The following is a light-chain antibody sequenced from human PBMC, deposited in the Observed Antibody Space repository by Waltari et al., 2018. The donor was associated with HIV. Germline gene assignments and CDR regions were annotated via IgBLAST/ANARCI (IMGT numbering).Light chain of an antibody. Sequence: QSVLTQPPSVSGAPGQRVSISCTGSSSNIGAGYDVHWYQQLPGTAPKLLIYRNTNRPSGVPDRLPGSKSGTSASLAITGLQPEDEADYYCQSYDNSLSGLVFGGGTKLTVL. CDR3: QSYDNSLSGLV. J-gene: IGLJ3*02. CDR1: SSNIGAGYD. CDR2: RNT. V-gene: IGLV1-40*01.